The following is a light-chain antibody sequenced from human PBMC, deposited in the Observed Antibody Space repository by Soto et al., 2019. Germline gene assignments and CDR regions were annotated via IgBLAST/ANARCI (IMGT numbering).Light chain of an antibody. J-gene: IGLJ1*01. CDR1: SSNIGTGSD. CDR3: QSFDSSLSPYV. CDR2: GNN. Sequence: QSVLTQSPSVSGAPGQRVTVSCTGSSSNIGTGSDVRWYQHLPGAAPRLLLYGNNNRPSGVPDRFSGSKSGTSASLAITGLQAEDEADYYCQSFDSSLSPYVFGPGTKVTVL. V-gene: IGLV1-40*01.